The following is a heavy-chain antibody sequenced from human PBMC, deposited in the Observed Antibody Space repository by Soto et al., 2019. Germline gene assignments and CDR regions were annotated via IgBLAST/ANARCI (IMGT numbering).Heavy chain of an antibody. Sequence: GGSLRLSCAASGFTFDDYAMHWVRQAPGKGLEWVPGISWNSGSIGYADSVKGRFTISRDNAKNSLYLQMNSLRAEDTALYYCAKAGYSSGSTTTPSGFDPWGQGTLVTVSS. V-gene: IGHV3-9*01. CDR1: GFTFDDYA. J-gene: IGHJ5*02. D-gene: IGHD6-19*01. CDR3: AKAGYSSGSTTTPSGFDP. CDR2: ISWNSGSI.